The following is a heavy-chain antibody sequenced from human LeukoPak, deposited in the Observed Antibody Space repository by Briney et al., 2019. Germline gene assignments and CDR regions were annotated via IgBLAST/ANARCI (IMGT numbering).Heavy chain of an antibody. D-gene: IGHD6-13*01. CDR2: IYYSGST. Sequence: SETLSLTCTVSGGSISTYYWSWIRQPPGKGLEWIGYIYYSGSTNYNPSLKSRVTISVDTSKNQLSLKLSSVTAADTAVYYCARGRSSSWPPWFGYWGQGTLVTVSP. J-gene: IGHJ4*02. CDR1: GGSISTYY. V-gene: IGHV4-59*01. CDR3: ARGRSSSWPPWFGY.